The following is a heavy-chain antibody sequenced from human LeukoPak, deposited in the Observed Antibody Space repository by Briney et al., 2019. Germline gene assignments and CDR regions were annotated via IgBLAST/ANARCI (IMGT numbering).Heavy chain of an antibody. J-gene: IGHJ4*02. CDR1: GFTFSSSW. CDR2: VNSDASST. CDR3: ARVRATFSPHFDN. Sequence: PGGSLILSCAASGFTFSSSWMHWVRRAPGKGLMWVSRVNSDASSTNNAYSAKGRFTISRDNAKNTLYLQMNSLRAEDTAVYYCARVRATFSPHFDNWGQGTLVTVSS. D-gene: IGHD5-12*01. V-gene: IGHV3-74*01.